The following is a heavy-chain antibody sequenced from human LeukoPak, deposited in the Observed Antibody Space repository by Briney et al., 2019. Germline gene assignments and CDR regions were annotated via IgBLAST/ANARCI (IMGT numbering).Heavy chain of an antibody. D-gene: IGHD2-15*01. J-gene: IGHJ2*01. CDR1: GGSFSGYY. V-gene: IGHV4-34*01. CDR2: INHSGST. CDR3: ARSYSRYFDL. Sequence: SETLSLTCAVYGGSFSGYYWSWIRQPPGKGLEGIGEINHSGSTNYNPSLKSRVTISVATSKNQFSLKLSSVTAADTAVYYCARSYSRYFDLWGRGTLVTVSS.